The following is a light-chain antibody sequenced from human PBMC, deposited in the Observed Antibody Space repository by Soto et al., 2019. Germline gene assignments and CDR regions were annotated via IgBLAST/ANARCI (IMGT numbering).Light chain of an antibody. CDR3: QQYYNTPYT. J-gene: IGKJ2*01. Sequence: DIVMTQSPDSLAVSLGERATINCKSSQSVLKSSNNNNYLAWYQQKPGQPPKLLIYWASTRESGVPDRFSGGGSGTDFTLTISSLQAEDVAAYYCQQYYNTPYTFGQGTKLEIK. CDR2: WAS. V-gene: IGKV4-1*01. CDR1: QSVLKSSNNNNY.